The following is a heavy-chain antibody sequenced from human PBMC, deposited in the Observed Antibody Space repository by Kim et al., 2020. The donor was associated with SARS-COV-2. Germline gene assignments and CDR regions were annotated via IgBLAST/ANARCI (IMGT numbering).Heavy chain of an antibody. CDR2: ISSSSSTI. CDR1: GFTFSSYS. J-gene: IGHJ6*02. D-gene: IGHD1-7*01. CDR3: ARDGAEYNWNYVDYYYGMDV. V-gene: IGHV3-48*02. Sequence: GGSLRLSCAASGFTFSSYSMNWVRQAPGKGLEWVSYISSSSSTIYYADSVKGRFTISRDNAKNSLYLQMNSLRDEDTAVYYCARDGAEYNWNYVDYYYGMDVWGQGTTVTVSS.